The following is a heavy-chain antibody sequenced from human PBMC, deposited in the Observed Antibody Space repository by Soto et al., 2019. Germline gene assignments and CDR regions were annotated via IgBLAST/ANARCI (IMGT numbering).Heavy chain of an antibody. CDR3: AKVPTYYYDSPA. CDR1: GFTFSTYA. Sequence: EVQLLESGGGLVQPGGSLRLSCAASGFTFSTYAMSWVRQAPGKGLEWVSGISWNSGSIGYADSVKGRFTISRDNAKNSLYLQMNSLRAEDTALYYCAKVPTYYYDSPAWGQGTLVTVSS. J-gene: IGHJ4*02. D-gene: IGHD3-22*01. CDR2: ISWNSGSI. V-gene: IGHV3-9*01.